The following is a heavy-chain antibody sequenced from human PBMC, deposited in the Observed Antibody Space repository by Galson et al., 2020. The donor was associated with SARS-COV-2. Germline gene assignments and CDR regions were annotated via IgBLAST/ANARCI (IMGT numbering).Heavy chain of an antibody. CDR1: GFTFGSSA. J-gene: IGHJ5*01. V-gene: IGHV3-30*04. D-gene: IGHD6-13*01. Sequence: GGSLRLSCAASGFTFGSSAMHWVRQAPGKGLEWLAIISYDGNTKYNSESVKGRFTISRDNSKNTLYLQMNSLRPEDTAVYYCARETDDHTSSWFDSWGQGTLVAV. CDR2: ISYDGNTK. CDR3: ARETDDHTSSWFDS.